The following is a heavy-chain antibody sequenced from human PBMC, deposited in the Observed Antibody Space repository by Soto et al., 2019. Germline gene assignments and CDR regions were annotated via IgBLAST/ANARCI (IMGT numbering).Heavy chain of an antibody. CDR2: ISAYNGNT. V-gene: IGHV1-18*01. Sequence: ASVKVSCKASGYTFTRYGISWVRQAPGQGLEWMGWISAYNGNTNYAQKLQGRVTMTTDTSTSTAYMELRSLRSDDTAVYYCARDGSGSYYTFYCYGMAVWGQGTIVRVSS. J-gene: IGHJ6*02. CDR1: GYTFTRYG. D-gene: IGHD3-10*01. CDR3: ARDGSGSYYTFYCYGMAV.